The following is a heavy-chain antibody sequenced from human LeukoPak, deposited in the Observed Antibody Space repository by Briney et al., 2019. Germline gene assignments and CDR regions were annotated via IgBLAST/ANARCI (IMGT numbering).Heavy chain of an antibody. CDR2: INPNSGGT. V-gene: IGHV1-2*04. CDR1: GYTFTGHY. D-gene: IGHD6-19*01. J-gene: IGHJ4*02. CDR3: ARDKSEGIAVADYYFDY. Sequence: ASVTVSCKASGYTFTGHYMHWVRQAPGQGLEWMGWINPNSGGTNYAQKFQGWVTMTRDTSISTAYMELSRLRSDDTAVYYCARDKSEGIAVADYYFDYWGQGTLVTVSS.